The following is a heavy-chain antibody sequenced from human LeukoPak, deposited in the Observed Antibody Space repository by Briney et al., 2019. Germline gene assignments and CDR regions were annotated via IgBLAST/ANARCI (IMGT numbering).Heavy chain of an antibody. CDR3: ARDRAVAGTFNNFYYYYYMDV. D-gene: IGHD6-19*01. J-gene: IGHJ6*03. CDR2: INPNSGGT. Sequence: ASVKVSFKASGYTFTGYYMHWVRQAPGQGLEWMGWINPNSGGTNYAQKFQGRVTMTRDTSISTAYMELSRLRSDDTAVYYCARDRAVAGTFNNFYYYYYMDVWGKGTTVTVSS. CDR1: GYTFTGYY. V-gene: IGHV1-2*02.